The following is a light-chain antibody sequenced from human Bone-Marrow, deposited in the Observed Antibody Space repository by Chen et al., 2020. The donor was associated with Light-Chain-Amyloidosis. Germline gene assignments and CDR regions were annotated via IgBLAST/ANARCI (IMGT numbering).Light chain of an antibody. V-gene: IGLV3-25*03. CDR3: QSADSSSTDEVV. Sequence: SYELTQPPSVSVSPGQTARITCSGDDLPTKYAYWYQQKPGQAPVLVLHRDTERPSGSSVRFSGSRTGPTATLTISGVQAEHGADYHCQSADSSSTDEVVFGGGTKLTVL. CDR2: RDT. CDR1: DLPTKY. J-gene: IGLJ2*01.